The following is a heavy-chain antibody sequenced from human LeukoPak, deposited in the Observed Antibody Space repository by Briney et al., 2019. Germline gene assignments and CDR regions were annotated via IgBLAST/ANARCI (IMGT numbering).Heavy chain of an antibody. CDR2: IFWDDDK. V-gene: IGHV2-5*02. Sequence: ESGPTLVKPTQTLTLTCTFSGFSLTTTSEAVGWVRQPPGKALEWLALIFWDDDKRYSPSLRSRLTITKDTSNDQVVLTLTNVDPVDTGTYYCAHYHLTYFDYWGQGALVTVSS. CDR1: GFSLTTTSEA. J-gene: IGHJ4*02. CDR3: AHYHLTYFDY. D-gene: IGHD1-14*01.